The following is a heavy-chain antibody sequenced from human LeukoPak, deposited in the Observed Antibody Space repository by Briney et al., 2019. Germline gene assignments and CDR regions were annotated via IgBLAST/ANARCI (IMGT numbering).Heavy chain of an antibody. J-gene: IGHJ3*02. CDR2: IYPGDSDT. V-gene: IGHV5-51*01. CDR1: GYSFMNNW. CDR3: AKFHYYYGSGIFDAFDI. Sequence: GESLKISCKGSGYSFMNNWIGWVRQMPGKGLEWMGIIYPGDSDTRYSPSFQGQVTTSADKSISTAYLQWSSLRASDTAMYYCAKFHYYYGSGIFDAFDIWGLGTMVTVSS. D-gene: IGHD3-10*01.